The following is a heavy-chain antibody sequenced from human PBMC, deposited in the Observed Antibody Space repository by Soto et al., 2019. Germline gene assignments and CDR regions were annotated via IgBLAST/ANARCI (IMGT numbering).Heavy chain of an antibody. CDR3: ARDPWGTLTGAFDI. V-gene: IGHV3-23*01. D-gene: IGHD3-9*01. CDR2: INSGGGT. CDR1: GFTFSSYA. Sequence: EVQLLESGGGLVQPGGSLRLSCAASGFTFSSYAMSWVRQAPGKGLEWVSTINSGGGTYYADSVKGRFTISRDNSMDTLYVQMNSLRAEDTAVYYCARDPWGTLTGAFDICGQGTMVTVSS. J-gene: IGHJ3*02.